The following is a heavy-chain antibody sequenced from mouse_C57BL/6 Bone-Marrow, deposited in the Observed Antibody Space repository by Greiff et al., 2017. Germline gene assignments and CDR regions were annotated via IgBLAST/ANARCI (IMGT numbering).Heavy chain of an antibody. CDR1: GYTFTSYW. Sequence: QVQLQQSGAELAKPGASVKLSCKASGYTFTSYWMHWVKQRPGQGLEWIGYINPSSGYTKYNQKFKDKATLTADKSSSTAYMQLSRLTCEDSAVDDCARCYYGNYWAMDYWGQGTSATVSS. CDR3: ARCYYGNYWAMDY. D-gene: IGHD2-1*01. CDR2: INPSSGYT. J-gene: IGHJ4*01. V-gene: IGHV1-7*01.